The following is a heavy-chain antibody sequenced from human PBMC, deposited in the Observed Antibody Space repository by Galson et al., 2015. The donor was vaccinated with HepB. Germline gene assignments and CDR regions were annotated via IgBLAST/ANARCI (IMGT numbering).Heavy chain of an antibody. D-gene: IGHD3-22*01. CDR3: ARDKLWYYDSSGYYSQPLDY. Sequence: SVKVSCKASGYTFTSYGISWVRQAPGQGLERMGWISAYNGNTNYAQKLQGRVTMTTDTSTSTAYMELRSLRSDDTAVYYCARDKLWYYDSSGYYSQPLDYWGQGTLVTVSS. J-gene: IGHJ4*02. V-gene: IGHV1-18*04. CDR1: GYTFTSYG. CDR2: ISAYNGNT.